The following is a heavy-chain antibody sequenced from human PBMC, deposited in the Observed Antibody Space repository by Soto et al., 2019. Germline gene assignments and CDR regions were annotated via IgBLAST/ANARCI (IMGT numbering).Heavy chain of an antibody. D-gene: IGHD4-17*01. CDR2: IYYSGST. J-gene: IGHJ4*02. Sequence: QVQLQESGPGLVKPSETLSLTCTVSGGSISSYYWSWIRQPPGKGLEWIGYIYYSGSTNYNPSLKGXXAXSXXTSKNQFPLKLSSVTAADTAGYYCARDDGDYDFDYWGQGTLVTVSS. V-gene: IGHV4-59*01. CDR1: GGSISSYY. CDR3: ARDDGDYDFDY.